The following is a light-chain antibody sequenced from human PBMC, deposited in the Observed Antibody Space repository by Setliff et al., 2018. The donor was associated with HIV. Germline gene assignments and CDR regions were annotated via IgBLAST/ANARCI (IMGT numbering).Light chain of an antibody. CDR1: SSNIGSNT. CDR3: AAWDDSLNGYV. V-gene: IGLV1-44*01. CDR2: SNN. Sequence: QSVLTQPPSASGTPGQRFTISCSGSSSNIGSNTVNWYQQLPGTAPKLLIYSNNQRPSGVPDRFSGSKPGTSASLAISGLQSEDEADYYCAAWDDSLNGYVFGTGTKVTVL. J-gene: IGLJ1*01.